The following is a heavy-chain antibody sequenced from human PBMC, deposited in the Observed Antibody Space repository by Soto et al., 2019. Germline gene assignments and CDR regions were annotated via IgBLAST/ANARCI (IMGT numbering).Heavy chain of an antibody. CDR1: GGPISSYY. D-gene: IGHD6-13*01. CDR2: IYYSGST. J-gene: IGHJ5*02. V-gene: IGHV4-59*01. Sequence: PSETLSLTCTVSGGPISSYYRSWIRQPPGKGLEWIGYIYYSGSTNYNPSLKSRVTISVDTSKNQFSLKLCSVTAADTAVYYCARARAAAGTPWFEPWGQGTLVTVSS. CDR3: ARARAAAGTPWFEP.